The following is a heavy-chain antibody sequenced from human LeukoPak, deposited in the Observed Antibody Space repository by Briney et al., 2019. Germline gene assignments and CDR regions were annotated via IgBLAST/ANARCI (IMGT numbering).Heavy chain of an antibody. V-gene: IGHV4-59*01. J-gene: IGHJ3*02. CDR2: IYYSGST. CDR3: ARLLRGGGAFDI. Sequence: PSETLSLTCTVSGGSISSYYWSWIRQPPGKGLEWIGYIYYSGSTNYNPSLKSRVIISVDTSKNQFSLKLSSVTAADTAVYYCARLLRGGGAFDIWGQGTMVTVSS. CDR1: GGSISSYY. D-gene: IGHD3-16*01.